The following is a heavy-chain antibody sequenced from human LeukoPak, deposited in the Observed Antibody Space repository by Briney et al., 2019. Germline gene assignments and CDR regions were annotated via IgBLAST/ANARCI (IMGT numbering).Heavy chain of an antibody. V-gene: IGHV1-2*02. J-gene: IGHJ4*02. D-gene: IGHD6-19*01. Sequence: ASVKVSFKASAYTFTVYYMQWVPHAPGQGLEWMGWINPNSGGTNYAQKFQGRVTMTRDTSISTAYMELSRLRSDDTAVYYCARETGIAVAATSSDYWDQGTLVTVSS. CDR2: INPNSGGT. CDR3: ARETGIAVAATSSDY. CDR1: AYTFTVYY.